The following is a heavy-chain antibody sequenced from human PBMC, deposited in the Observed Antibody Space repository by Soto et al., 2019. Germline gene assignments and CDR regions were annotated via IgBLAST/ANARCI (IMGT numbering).Heavy chain of an antibody. D-gene: IGHD5-12*01. CDR2: IGTSSSPI. CDR3: ARDAGSYDSDV. Sequence: EVHVVESGGGLVQPGGSLRLSCAASGFTFSRYNMNWVRQAPGKGVEWVSYIGTSSSPIYYADSVKGRFTISRDNAKNSLYLQMDSLRAEDTAVYYCARDAGSYDSDVWGKGTTVTVSS. V-gene: IGHV3-48*01. CDR1: GFTFSRYN. J-gene: IGHJ6*04.